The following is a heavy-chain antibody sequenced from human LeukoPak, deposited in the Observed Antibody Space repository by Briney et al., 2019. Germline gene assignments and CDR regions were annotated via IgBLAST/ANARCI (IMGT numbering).Heavy chain of an antibody. CDR3: AKEARYFDWLLPPYFDY. D-gene: IGHD3-9*01. J-gene: IGHJ4*02. Sequence: GGTLRLSCAASGFTFSSYGMRWVRQAPGRGLEWVSAISGSGGSTYYADSVKGRFTISRDNSKNTLYLQMNSLRAEDTAVYYCAKEARYFDWLLPPYFDYWGQGTLVTVSS. V-gene: IGHV3-23*01. CDR2: ISGSGGST. CDR1: GFTFSSYG.